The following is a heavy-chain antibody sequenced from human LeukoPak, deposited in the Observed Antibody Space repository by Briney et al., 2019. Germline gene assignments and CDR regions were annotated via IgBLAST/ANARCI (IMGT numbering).Heavy chain of an antibody. Sequence: GGSLRLSCAASEFTFSNYAMNWVRQAPGKGLEWVSGISGSGGSTYYADSVKGRFTISRDNSKNTLYLQMNSLRAEDTAVYYCAKAAEFVFAAGYFQHWGQGTLVTVSS. CDR3: AKAAEFVFAAGYFQH. CDR2: ISGSGGST. D-gene: IGHD6-25*01. CDR1: EFTFSNYA. J-gene: IGHJ1*01. V-gene: IGHV3-23*01.